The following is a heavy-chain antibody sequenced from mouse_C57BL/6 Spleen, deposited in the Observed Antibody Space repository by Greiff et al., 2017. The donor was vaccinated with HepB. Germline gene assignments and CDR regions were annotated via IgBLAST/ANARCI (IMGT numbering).Heavy chain of an antibody. V-gene: IGHV2-2*01. CDR3: ARKDYYGSSWRYFDV. CDR1: GFSLTSYG. J-gene: IGHJ1*03. D-gene: IGHD1-1*01. CDR2: IWSGGST. Sequence: QVQLQQSGPGLVQPSQSLSITCTVSGFSLTSYGVHWVRQSPGKGLEWLGVIWSGGSTDYNAAFISRLSISKDNSKSQVFFKMNSLQADDTAIYYCARKDYYGSSWRYFDVWGTGTTVTVSS.